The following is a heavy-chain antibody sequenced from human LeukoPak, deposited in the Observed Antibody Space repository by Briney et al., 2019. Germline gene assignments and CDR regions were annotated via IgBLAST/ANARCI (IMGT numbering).Heavy chain of an antibody. D-gene: IGHD2-15*01. J-gene: IGHJ4*02. CDR1: GDSVSSNSAA. CDR3: ARDRGRVLDY. Sequence: SQTLSLTCAISGDSVSSNSAAWNWIRQSPSRGLERLGRTYYRSKWFNDSAVSVKSRVTLNPDTSKNQFSLHLNSVTPEDTALYYCARDRGRVLDYWGQGTLVTVSS. V-gene: IGHV6-1*01. CDR2: TYYRSKWFN.